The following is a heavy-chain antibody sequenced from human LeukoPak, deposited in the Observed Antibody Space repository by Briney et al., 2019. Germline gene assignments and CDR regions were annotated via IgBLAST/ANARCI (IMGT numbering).Heavy chain of an antibody. Sequence: ASVKVSCKASGYTFTGYYMHWVRQAPGQGLEWMGWMNPNSGNTGYAQKFQGRVTMTRNTSISTAYMELSSLRSEDTAVYYCARVVPLYSSSADYWGQGTLVTVSS. CDR1: GYTFTGYY. V-gene: IGHV1-8*02. CDR2: MNPNSGNT. J-gene: IGHJ4*02. CDR3: ARVVPLYSSSADY. D-gene: IGHD6-13*01.